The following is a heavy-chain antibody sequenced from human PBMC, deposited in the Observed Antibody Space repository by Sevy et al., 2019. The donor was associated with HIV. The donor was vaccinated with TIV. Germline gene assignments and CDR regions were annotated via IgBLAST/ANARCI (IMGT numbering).Heavy chain of an antibody. D-gene: IGHD1-26*01. J-gene: IGHJ6*03. V-gene: IGHV1-69*06. Sequence: AAVKVSCKASGGTFSSYAISWVGQAPGQGLEWMGGIIPIFGTANYSQKFQGRVTITADKSTSTAYMELSSLRSADTAVYYCAIVGATTCYYYYMDVWGKGTTVSVSS. CDR2: IIPIFGTA. CDR3: AIVGATTCYYYYMDV. CDR1: GGTFSSYA.